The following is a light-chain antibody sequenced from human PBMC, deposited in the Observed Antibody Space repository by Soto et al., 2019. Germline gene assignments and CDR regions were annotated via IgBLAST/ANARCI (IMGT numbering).Light chain of an antibody. J-gene: IGKJ3*01. Sequence: EVVLTQSPGTLSLSVGERATLSCRASQSVASNHLAWYQQKTGQAPGLLIYAASTRAAGIPDRFSGSGSGTDFTLTISRLEPEDFGVFFCHYYNRSPIFTFGPGTIVDMK. CDR2: AAS. CDR3: HYYNRSPIFT. V-gene: IGKV3-20*01. CDR1: QSVASNH.